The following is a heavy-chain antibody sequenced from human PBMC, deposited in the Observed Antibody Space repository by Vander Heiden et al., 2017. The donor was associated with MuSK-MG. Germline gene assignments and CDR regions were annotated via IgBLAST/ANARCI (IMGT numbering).Heavy chain of an antibody. D-gene: IGHD5-18*01. Sequence: EVQLVESGGGLAQPGGSLRLSWAASGFTVRSYQIPWVRQAPGKGLEYVSTIYSDGRTFYADSVKGRSTISRDNSKNVLYLQMDSLRAEDTAVYYCATGRDSAKVGYWGQGTLVTVSS. CDR3: ATGRDSAKVGY. V-gene: IGHV3-66*01. J-gene: IGHJ4*02. CDR2: IYSDGRT. CDR1: GFTVRSYQ.